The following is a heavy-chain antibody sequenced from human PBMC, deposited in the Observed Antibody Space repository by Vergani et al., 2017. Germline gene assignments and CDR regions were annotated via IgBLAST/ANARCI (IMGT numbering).Heavy chain of an antibody. CDR2: INPNSGGT. Sequence: QVQLVQSGAEVKKPGASVKVSCKASGYTFTGYYMHWVRQAPGQGLEWMGWINPNSGGTNYAQKFQGRVTMTRDTSISTAYMELSRLRSDDTAVSYCARDSSPGGPQDSGSYYSYFQHWGQGTLVTVSS. D-gene: IGHD1-26*01. J-gene: IGHJ1*01. CDR1: GYTFTGYY. CDR3: ARDSSPGGPQDSGSYYSYFQH. V-gene: IGHV1-2*02.